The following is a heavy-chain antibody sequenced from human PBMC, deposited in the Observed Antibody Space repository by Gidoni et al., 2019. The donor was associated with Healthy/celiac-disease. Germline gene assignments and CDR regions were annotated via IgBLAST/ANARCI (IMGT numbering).Heavy chain of an antibody. CDR2: INPSGGST. D-gene: IGHD3-22*01. J-gene: IGHJ3*02. CDR3: ASLHDPQGYYDSSGYYGADAFDI. CDR1: GYTFTSYY. V-gene: IGHV1-46*01. Sequence: QVQLVQSGAEVKKPGASVKVSCKASGYTFTSYYMHWVRQAPGQGLEWMGIINPSGGSTSYAQKFQGRVTMTRDTSTSTVYMELSSLRSEDTAVYYCASLHDPQGYYDSSGYYGADAFDIWGQGTMVTVSS.